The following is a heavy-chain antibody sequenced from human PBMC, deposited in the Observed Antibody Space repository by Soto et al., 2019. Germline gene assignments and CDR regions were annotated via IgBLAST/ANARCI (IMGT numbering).Heavy chain of an antibody. CDR3: ARSDLYSSSWYGYYYGMDV. CDR1: GFTVSSNY. D-gene: IGHD6-13*01. Sequence: GGSLRLSCAASGFTVSSNYMSWVRQAPGKGLEWVSVIYSGGSTYYADSVKGRFTISRDNSKNTLYLQMNSLRAEDTAVYYCARSDLYSSSWYGYYYGMDVWGQGTTVTVSS. J-gene: IGHJ6*02. V-gene: IGHV3-53*01. CDR2: IYSGGST.